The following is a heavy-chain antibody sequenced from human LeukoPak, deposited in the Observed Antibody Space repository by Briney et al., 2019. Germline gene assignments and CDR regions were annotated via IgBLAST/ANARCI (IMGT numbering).Heavy chain of an antibody. V-gene: IGHV3-74*01. J-gene: IGHJ4*02. CDR3: ARGGCSSTSCYFGY. CDR2: INTDGSST. Sequence: GGSLRLSCAASGFTFSSYWMHWVRQAPGKGLVWVSRINTDGSSTSYADSVKGRFTISRDNTRNTLYLQMNSLRAEDTAVYYYARGGCSSTSCYFGYWGQGTLVTVSS. CDR1: GFTFSSYW. D-gene: IGHD2-2*01.